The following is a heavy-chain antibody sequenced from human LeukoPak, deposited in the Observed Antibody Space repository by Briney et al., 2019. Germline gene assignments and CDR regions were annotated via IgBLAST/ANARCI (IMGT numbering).Heavy chain of an antibody. CDR1: GFTFSDYY. D-gene: IGHD3-22*01. V-gene: IGHV3-23*01. CDR2: ISGSGSST. Sequence: GGSLRLSCAASGFTFSDYYMSWIRQAPGKGLEWVSAISGSGSSTYHADSVKGRFTISRDNSKNTLYLQMNSLRAEDTAVYYCVKENGYYYDSSGYSFDYWGQGTLVTVSS. CDR3: VKENGYYYDSSGYSFDY. J-gene: IGHJ4*02.